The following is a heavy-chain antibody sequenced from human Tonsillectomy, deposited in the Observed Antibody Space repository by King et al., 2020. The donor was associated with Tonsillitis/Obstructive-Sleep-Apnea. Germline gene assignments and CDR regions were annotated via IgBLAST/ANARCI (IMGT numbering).Heavy chain of an antibody. J-gene: IGHJ6*03. D-gene: IGHD4-17*01. V-gene: IGHV1-69*09. CDR3: ARDRGLGEVSKNYYYYYMDV. CDR1: GGTFTTYA. Sequence: QLVQSGAEVKKPGSSVKVSCKASGGTFTTYAISWVRQAPGQGLEWMGRIIPMVGIANYAQKFQGRVTITADKSTSTAYMELSSLTSEDTAVYYCARDRGLGEVSKNYYYYYMDVWGKGTTVTVSS. CDR2: IIPMVGIA.